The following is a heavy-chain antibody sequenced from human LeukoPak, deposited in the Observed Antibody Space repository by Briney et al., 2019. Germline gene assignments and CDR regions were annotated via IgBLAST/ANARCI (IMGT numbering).Heavy chain of an antibody. V-gene: IGHV4-59*08. CDR2: IYYTGST. J-gene: IGHJ4*02. CDR1: GGSIIGYY. D-gene: IGHD1-14*01. CDR3: ARHRGSNLNRSFDF. Sequence: SETLSLTCNVSGGSIIGYYWSWIRQPPGKGLEWIASIYYTGSTNYNPSLKSRVTVSLDTSKNQFSLKLSSVAAADTAVYYCARHRGSNLNRSFDFWDQGALVTVSS.